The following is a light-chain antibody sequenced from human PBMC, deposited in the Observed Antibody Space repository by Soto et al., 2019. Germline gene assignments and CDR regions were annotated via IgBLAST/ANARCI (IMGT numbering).Light chain of an antibody. CDR2: GAS. J-gene: IGKJ2*01. V-gene: IGKV3-20*01. CDR3: QKYGSSPPYT. Sequence: EIVLTQSPGTLSLSPGERATLSCRASQSVSSSYLAWYHQKPGQAPRLLIYGASSRATGIPDRFSGSGSGTDFTRTISRMETEDFTVYNCQKYGSSPPYTFGQGTKLEIK. CDR1: QSVSSSY.